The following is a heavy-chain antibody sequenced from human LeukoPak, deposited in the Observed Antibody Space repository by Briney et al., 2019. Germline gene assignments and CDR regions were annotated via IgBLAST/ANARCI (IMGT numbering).Heavy chain of an antibody. CDR1: GFTFSSCS. CDR2: ISSSSSYI. CDR3: ARDLGVRGVIGY. Sequence: TGGSLRLSCAASGFTFSSCSMNWVRQAPGKGLEWVSSISSSSSYIYYADSVKGRFTISRDNAKNSLYLQMNSLRAEDTAVYYCARDLGVRGVIGYWGQGTLVTVSS. D-gene: IGHD3-10*01. J-gene: IGHJ4*02. V-gene: IGHV3-21*01.